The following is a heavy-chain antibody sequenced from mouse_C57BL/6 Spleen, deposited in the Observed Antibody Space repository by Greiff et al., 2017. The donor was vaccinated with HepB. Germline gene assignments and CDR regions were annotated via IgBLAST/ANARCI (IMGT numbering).Heavy chain of an antibody. Sequence: EVQLQQSGTVLARPGASVKMSCKTSGYTFTSYWMHWVKQRPGQGLEWIGAIYPGNSDTSYNQKFKGKAKLTAVTSASTAYMELSSLTNEDSAVYYCTRSSDYDGHFDYWGQGTTLTVSS. CDR1: GYTFTSYW. J-gene: IGHJ2*01. D-gene: IGHD2-4*01. CDR3: TRSSDYDGHFDY. V-gene: IGHV1-5*01. CDR2: IYPGNSDT.